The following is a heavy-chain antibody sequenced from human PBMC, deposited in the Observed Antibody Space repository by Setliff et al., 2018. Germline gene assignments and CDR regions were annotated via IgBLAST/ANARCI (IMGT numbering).Heavy chain of an antibody. CDR1: GGSINNVDLY. J-gene: IGHJ1*01. Sequence: SETLSLTCTVSGGSINNVDLYWGWIRQPPAKGPEWIGFISYSGITTYNVSLKSRVSISVDTSKNQLSLTLSSVTAADTAVYYCVREGYSEYFQDWGRGTLVTVSS. CDR3: VREGYSEYFQD. CDR2: ISYSGIT. D-gene: IGHD1-1*01. V-gene: IGHV4-61*08.